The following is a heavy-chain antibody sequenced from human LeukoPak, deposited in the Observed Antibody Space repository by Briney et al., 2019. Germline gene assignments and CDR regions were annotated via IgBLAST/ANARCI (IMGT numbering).Heavy chain of an antibody. CDR2: IYYSGST. V-gene: IGHV4-39*02. D-gene: IGHD5-18*01. CDR1: GGSISSSSYY. Sequence: SETLSLTCTVSGGSISSSSYYWGWIRQPPGKGLEWIGSIYYSGSTYYNPSLKSRVTISVDTSKNQFSLKLSSVTAADTAVYFCARESVRGVDTTMVHYFDYWGQGILVTVSS. J-gene: IGHJ4*02. CDR3: ARESVRGVDTTMVHYFDY.